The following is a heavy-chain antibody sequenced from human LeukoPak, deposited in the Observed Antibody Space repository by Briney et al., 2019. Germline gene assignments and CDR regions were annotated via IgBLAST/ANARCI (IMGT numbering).Heavy chain of an antibody. D-gene: IGHD6-13*01. CDR3: ARELGYSSNWYG. Sequence: SETLSLTCTVSGYSIRAGYYWGWIRQPPGKGLEWIGSIHHSGITYYNPPLKSRVTMSVDTTKNRFSLKVTSVTAADTAVYYCARELGYSSNWYGWGQGALVTVSS. CDR1: GYSIRAGYY. V-gene: IGHV4-38-2*02. J-gene: IGHJ4*02. CDR2: IHHSGIT.